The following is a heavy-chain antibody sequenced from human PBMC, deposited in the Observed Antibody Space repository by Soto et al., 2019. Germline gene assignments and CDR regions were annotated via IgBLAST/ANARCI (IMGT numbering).Heavy chain of an antibody. Sequence: GESLKISFKGSGYTFTNYWIGRVRQIPGKGLEWMGIIYPGDSDTRYSPSFQGQVTISADRSISTAYLQWSSLKASDTGMYYCARYPTLTDYFFHGMDVWGQGTTVTVSS. CDR1: GYTFTNYW. V-gene: IGHV5-51*01. J-gene: IGHJ6*02. CDR2: IYPGDSDT. CDR3: ARYPTLTDYFFHGMDV. D-gene: IGHD4-17*01.